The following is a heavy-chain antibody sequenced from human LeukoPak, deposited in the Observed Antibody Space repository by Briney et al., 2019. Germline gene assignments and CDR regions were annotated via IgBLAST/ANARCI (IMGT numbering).Heavy chain of an antibody. CDR3: AKDRPTSCYYDSSGYDY. D-gene: IGHD3-22*01. CDR1: GFTFSSYA. J-gene: IGHJ4*02. V-gene: IGHV3-23*01. CDR2: ISGSGGST. Sequence: GGSLRLSCAASGFTFSSYAMSWVRQAPGKGLEWVSAISGSGGSTYYADSVKGRFTISRDNSKNTLYLQMNSLRAEDTAVYYCAKDRPTSCYYDSSGYDYWGQGTLVTVSS.